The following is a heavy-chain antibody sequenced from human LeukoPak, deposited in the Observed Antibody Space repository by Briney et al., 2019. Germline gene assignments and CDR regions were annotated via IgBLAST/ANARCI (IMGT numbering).Heavy chain of an antibody. CDR3: ARGRTGLYAVVTHFDY. CDR2: TKQDGSEK. V-gene: IGHV3-7*03. CDR1: GFTFSSYW. D-gene: IGHD3-3*01. Sequence: PGGSLRLSCAASGFTFSSYWMGWVRQAPGKGLEWVANTKQDGSEKYYVDSVKGRFTISKDNAKNSLYLQMNSLRAEDTAVYYCARGRTGLYAVVTHFDYWGQGTLVTVSS. J-gene: IGHJ4*02.